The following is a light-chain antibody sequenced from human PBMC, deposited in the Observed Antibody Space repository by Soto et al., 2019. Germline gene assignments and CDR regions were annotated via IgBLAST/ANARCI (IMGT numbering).Light chain of an antibody. Sequence: QSVLTQPASVSGSPGQSITISCTGTSSDVGGYNYVSWYQHHPGKAPKLMNYDVSNRASGVSNRFSGSKSGNTASLTISGLQAEDEAGYYCSSYRSSSIPVVFGGATKVTVL. CDR1: SSDVGGYNY. CDR3: SSYRSSSIPVV. J-gene: IGLJ2*01. V-gene: IGLV2-14*03. CDR2: DVS.